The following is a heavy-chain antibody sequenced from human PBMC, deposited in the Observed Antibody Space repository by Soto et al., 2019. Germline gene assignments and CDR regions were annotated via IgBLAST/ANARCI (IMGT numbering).Heavy chain of an antibody. V-gene: IGHV4-4*02. CDR3: ARDKRLLRGCSSTSCLNWFDP. D-gene: IGHD2-2*01. CDR2: IYHSGNT. J-gene: IGHJ5*02. Sequence: NPSETLSLTCAVSGASISSGAWWSWVRQSPGKGLQWIGEIYHSGNTRNNPSLKSRVTMSVDKSNNQFSLNLMSVTAADTAVYYCARDKRLLRGCSSTSCLNWFDPWGQGTLVTVSS. CDR1: GASISSGAW.